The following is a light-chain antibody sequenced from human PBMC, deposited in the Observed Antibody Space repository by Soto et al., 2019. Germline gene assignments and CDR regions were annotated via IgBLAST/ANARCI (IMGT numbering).Light chain of an antibody. CDR2: GAS. Sequence: EVVLTQSPGTLSLSPGERATLSCRASQTVSSSHLAWYQQKPGQAPRLLIYGASDRATDIPDRFSGSGSGTGFTLTISRLEPEDCAVYYCQHFGSSPPKYTFGQGTKLEIK. CDR1: QTVSSSH. J-gene: IGKJ2*01. V-gene: IGKV3-20*01. CDR3: QHFGSSPPKYT.